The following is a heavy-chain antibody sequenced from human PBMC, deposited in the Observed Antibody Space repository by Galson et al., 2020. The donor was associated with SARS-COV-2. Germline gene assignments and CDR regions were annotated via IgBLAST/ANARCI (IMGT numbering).Heavy chain of an antibody. CDR1: GYTFTGYY. Sequence: ASVKVSCKASGYTFTGYYMHWVRQAPGQGLEWMGWINPNSGGTNYAQKFQGRVTMTRDTSISTAYMELSRLRSDDTAVYYCARDPPRHCSSTSCYPHYYMDVWGKGTTVTVSS. V-gene: IGHV1-2*02. J-gene: IGHJ6*03. CDR3: ARDPPRHCSSTSCYPHYYMDV. D-gene: IGHD2-2*01. CDR2: INPNSGGT.